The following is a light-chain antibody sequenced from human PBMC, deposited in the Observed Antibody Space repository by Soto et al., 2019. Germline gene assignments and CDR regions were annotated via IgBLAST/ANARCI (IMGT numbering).Light chain of an antibody. V-gene: IGKV3-15*01. Sequence: EKVMTQSPATLSVSPGERVTLSCRASQSISSNLAWYQQKPGQAPRLLMYGASTRATSIPARFGGSGSGTDFTLTISSLQSEDFAVYYCQQYDNWPGFGPGTKVDIK. J-gene: IGKJ3*01. CDR1: QSISSN. CDR3: QQYDNWPG. CDR2: GAS.